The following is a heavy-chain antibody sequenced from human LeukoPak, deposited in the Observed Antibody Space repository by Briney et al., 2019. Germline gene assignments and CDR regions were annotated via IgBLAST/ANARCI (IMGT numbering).Heavy chain of an antibody. D-gene: IGHD3-9*01. V-gene: IGHV4-38-2*01. Sequence: SETLSLTCAVSGYSISSGYYWGWIRQPPGKGLEWIGSIYHSGSTYYNPSLKSRVTISVDTSKNQFSLKLSSVTAADTAVYYCARGRADYDILTGCFDPYYFDYWGQGTLVTVSS. J-gene: IGHJ4*02. CDR3: ARGRADYDILTGCFDPYYFDY. CDR1: GYSISSGYY. CDR2: IYHSGST.